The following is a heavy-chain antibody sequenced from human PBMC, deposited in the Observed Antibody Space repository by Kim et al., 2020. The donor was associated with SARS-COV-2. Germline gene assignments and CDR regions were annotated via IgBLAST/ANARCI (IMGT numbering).Heavy chain of an antibody. D-gene: IGHD1-1*01. Sequence: GGSLRLSCVVSGSTVSSTFMSWVRQAPGKGLEWVSIIYSGGETDYADSVKGRFTVSRDNSRDTMYLQMNSLRVEDTAVYFCARDRPGTYPDYWGQGTLVTVSS. CDR2: IYSGGET. CDR3: ARDRPGTYPDY. J-gene: IGHJ4*02. V-gene: IGHV3-53*01. CDR1: GSTVSSTF.